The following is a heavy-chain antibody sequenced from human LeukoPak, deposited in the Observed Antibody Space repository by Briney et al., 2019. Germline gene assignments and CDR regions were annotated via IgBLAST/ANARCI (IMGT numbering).Heavy chain of an antibody. CDR3: AKDKGQYCSGGSCYPSDY. CDR1: GFTFSTYA. V-gene: IGHV3-23*01. CDR2: ISTNGGST. D-gene: IGHD2-15*01. Sequence: GESLRLSCVASGFTFSTYAMSWVRQAPGKGLEWLSAISTNGGSTFSADSVKGRFTISRDNSKNTVYLQMNSLRAEDTAIYYCAKDKGQYCSGGSCYPSDYWGQGTLVTVSS. J-gene: IGHJ4*02.